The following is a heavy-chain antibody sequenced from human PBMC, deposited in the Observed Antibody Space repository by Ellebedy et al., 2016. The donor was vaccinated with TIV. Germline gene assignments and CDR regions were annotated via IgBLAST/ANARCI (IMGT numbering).Heavy chain of an antibody. CDR2: IYNSGST. J-gene: IGHJ3*02. D-gene: IGHD1-26*01. V-gene: IGHV4-39*01. CDR3: ARHRGSYSFDAFDI. Sequence: PSETLSLTCSVSYGSISSSTYYWGWIRQPPGKGLEWTGSIYNSGSTYYNPSLKSRVTISADTSKNQFSLKLSSVTAADTAVYYCARHRGSYSFDAFDIWGRGTMVTVSS. CDR1: YGSISSSTYY.